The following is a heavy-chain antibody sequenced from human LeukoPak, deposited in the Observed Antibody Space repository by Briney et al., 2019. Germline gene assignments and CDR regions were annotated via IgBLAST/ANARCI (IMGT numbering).Heavy chain of an antibody. V-gene: IGHV3-23*01. CDR3: ANEIRFVWFGERHAFDI. D-gene: IGHD3-10*01. CDR1: EFSVGSNY. J-gene: IGHJ3*02. CDR2: ISGSGGST. Sequence: PGGSLRLSCAASEFSVGSNYMTWVRQAPGKGLEWVSAISGSGGSTYYADSVKGRFTISRDNSKNTLYLQMNSLRAEDTAVYYCANEIRFVWFGERHAFDIWGQGTMVTVSS.